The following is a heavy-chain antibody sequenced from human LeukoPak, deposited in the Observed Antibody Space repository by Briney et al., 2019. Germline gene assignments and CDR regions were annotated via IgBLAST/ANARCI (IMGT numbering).Heavy chain of an antibody. J-gene: IGHJ6*03. D-gene: IGHD5-24*01. V-gene: IGHV1-69*05. CDR3: ASGSLGDGYGVGDYYQYMDV. CDR2: IMPLFGTA. CDR1: GCTFNSYA. Sequence: GASVKVSCKASGCTFNSYAISWVRQAPGQGLEWMGWIMPLFGTANYAQEFQGRVTFTTDESASTAYMEVSSLRSEDTAVYYCASGSLGDGYGVGDYYQYMDVWGKGTTVTVSS.